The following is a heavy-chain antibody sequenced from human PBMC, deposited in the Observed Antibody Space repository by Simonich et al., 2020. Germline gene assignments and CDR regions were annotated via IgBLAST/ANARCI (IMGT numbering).Heavy chain of an antibody. CDR1: GGSFRSNSYY. CDR2: IYYSGDT. D-gene: IGHD6-13*01. CDR3: ARHAGFAFDI. Sequence: QLQLQESGPGLVKPSEPLSLPCPVSGGSFRSNSYYWGWIRQPPGKGLEWIGSIYYSGDTYYNPSLKRRVTISVDTSKNQFSLKLSSVTAADTAVYYCARHAGFAFDIWGQGTMVTVSS. J-gene: IGHJ3*02. V-gene: IGHV4-39*01.